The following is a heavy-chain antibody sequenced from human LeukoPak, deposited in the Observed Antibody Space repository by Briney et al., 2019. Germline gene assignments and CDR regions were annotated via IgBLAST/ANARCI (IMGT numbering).Heavy chain of an antibody. V-gene: IGHV1-18*01. CDR3: ARGGFLGYCSSTSCPPNWFDP. J-gene: IGHJ5*02. D-gene: IGHD2-2*01. CDR2: ISAYNGNT. CDR1: GYTFTSYG. Sequence: ASVKVSCKASGYTFTSYGISWVRQAPGQGLEWMGWISAYNGNTNYAQKPQGRVTMTTDTSTSTAYMELRSLRSDDTAVYYCARGGFLGYCSSTSCPPNWFDPWGQGTLVTVSS.